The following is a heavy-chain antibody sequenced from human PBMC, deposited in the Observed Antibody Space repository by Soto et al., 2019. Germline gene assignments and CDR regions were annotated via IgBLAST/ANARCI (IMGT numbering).Heavy chain of an antibody. V-gene: IGHV3-13*04. CDR2: IGTAGDT. Sequence: GVPLRLSCAASGCTFSSYDMRWVSQATGKGLEWVSAIGTAGDTYYPGSVKGRFTISRENAKNSLYLQMNSLRAGDTAVYYCARGGGRVATPWFDPWGQGTLVTVSS. CDR1: GCTFSSYD. CDR3: ARGGGRVATPWFDP. D-gene: IGHD5-12*01. J-gene: IGHJ5*02.